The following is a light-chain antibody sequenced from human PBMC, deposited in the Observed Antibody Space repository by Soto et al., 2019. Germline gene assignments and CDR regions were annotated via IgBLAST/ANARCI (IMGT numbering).Light chain of an antibody. CDR2: EVS. CDR1: SSDVGGYNY. J-gene: IGLJ3*02. V-gene: IGLV2-14*01. CDR3: SSYTSSSTLV. Sequence: QSALTQPASVSGSPGQSITISCTVTSSDVGGYNYVSWYQQHPGKAPKLMIYEVSNRPSGVSNRFSGSKSGNTASLTISGLQAEDEADYHCSSYTSSSTLVFGGGTKLTVL.